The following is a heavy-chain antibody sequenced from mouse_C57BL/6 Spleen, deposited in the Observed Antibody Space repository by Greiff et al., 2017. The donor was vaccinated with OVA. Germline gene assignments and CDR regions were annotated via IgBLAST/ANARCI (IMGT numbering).Heavy chain of an antibody. V-gene: IGHV5-17*01. CDR3: ARPTTVVGYYFDY. J-gene: IGHJ2*01. CDR2: ISSGSSTI. Sequence: EVKLMESGGGLVKPGGSLKLSCAASGFTFSDYGMHWVRQAPEKGLEWVAYISSGSSTIYYADTVKGRFTITRDNAKNTLFLQMTSLRSEDTAMYYCARPTTVVGYYFDYWGQGTTLTVSS. D-gene: IGHD1-1*01. CDR1: GFTFSDYG.